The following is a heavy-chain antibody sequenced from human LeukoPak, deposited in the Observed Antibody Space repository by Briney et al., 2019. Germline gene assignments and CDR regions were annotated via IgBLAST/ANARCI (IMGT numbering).Heavy chain of an antibody. Sequence: ASVKVSCKASGYTFTSYYMHWVRQAPGPGLEWMGIINPSGGSTSYAQKFQGRVTMTRDTSTSTVYMELSSLRSEDTAVYYCARDSAVGSSWYIIWYFDLWGRGTLVTVSS. V-gene: IGHV1-46*01. CDR2: INPSGGST. CDR1: GYTFTSYY. J-gene: IGHJ2*01. D-gene: IGHD6-13*01. CDR3: ARDSAVGSSWYIIWYFDL.